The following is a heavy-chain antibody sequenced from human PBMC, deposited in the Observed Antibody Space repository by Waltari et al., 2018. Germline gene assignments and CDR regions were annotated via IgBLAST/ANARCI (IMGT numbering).Heavy chain of an antibody. V-gene: IGHV4-34*01. J-gene: IGHJ5*02. CDR2: TNHIGSA. Sequence: QVQLQQWGAGLLKPSETLSLTCAVYGGSFSGYYWSWIRQPPGRGLEWIGETNHIGSATFYPALKSRVTISVDTSKNQFSLKLSSVTAADTAVYYCATYYDFWRPGGGSGWFDPWGQGTLVTVSS. CDR3: ATYYDFWRPGGGSGWFDP. D-gene: IGHD3-3*01. CDR1: GGSFSGYY.